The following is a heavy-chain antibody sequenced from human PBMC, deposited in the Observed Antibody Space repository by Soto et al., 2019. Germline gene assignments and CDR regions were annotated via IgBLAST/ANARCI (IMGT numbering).Heavy chain of an antibody. D-gene: IGHD6-6*01. CDR3: ARGQELEYYYYYYGMDV. CDR1: GFTFSSYS. J-gene: IGHJ6*02. V-gene: IGHV3-21*01. Sequence: GGSLRLSCAASGFTFSSYSMNWVRQAPGKGLEWVSSISSSSYIYYADSVKGRFTISRDNAKNSLYLQMNSLRAEDTAVYYCARGQELEYYYYYYGMDVWGQGTKVTVSS. CDR2: ISSSSYI.